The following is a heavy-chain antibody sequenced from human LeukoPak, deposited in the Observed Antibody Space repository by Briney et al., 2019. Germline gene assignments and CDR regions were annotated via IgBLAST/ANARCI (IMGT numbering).Heavy chain of an antibody. D-gene: IGHD6-13*01. CDR1: GFTFSNYE. CDR3: ARVRDSSWYDFDY. J-gene: IGHJ4*02. Sequence: GGSLRLSCAASGFTFSNYEMNWVRQAPGQGLEWVSYISSSSSTISYADSVKGRFTISRDDAKNSLYLQMNSLRDDDTAVYYCARVRDSSWYDFDYWGQGTLVTVSS. V-gene: IGHV3-48*02. CDR2: ISSSSSTI.